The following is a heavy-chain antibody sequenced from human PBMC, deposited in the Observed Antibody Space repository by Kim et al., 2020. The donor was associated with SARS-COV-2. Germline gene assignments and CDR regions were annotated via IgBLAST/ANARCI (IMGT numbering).Heavy chain of an antibody. V-gene: IGHV4-34*01. D-gene: IGHD3-10*01. J-gene: IGHJ4*02. CDR3: ARESRITMVRGVIDY. Sequence: PSLKSRVTISVDTSKNQFSLKLSSVTAADTAVYYCARESRITMVRGVIDYWGQGTLVTVSS.